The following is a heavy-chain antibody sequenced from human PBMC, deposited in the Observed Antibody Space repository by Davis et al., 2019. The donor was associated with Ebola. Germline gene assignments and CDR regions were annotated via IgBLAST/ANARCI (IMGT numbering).Heavy chain of an antibody. CDR1: GGSISSYY. V-gene: IGHV4-59*01. Sequence: MPSETLSLTCTVSGGSISSYYWSWIRQPPGKGLEWIGYTYYSGSTNYNPSPKSRVTISVATSKNQFSLKLSSVTAADTAVYYWARDGRNGMDVWGQGTTVTVSS. CDR2: TYYSGST. D-gene: IGHD1-26*01. J-gene: IGHJ6*02. CDR3: ARDGRNGMDV.